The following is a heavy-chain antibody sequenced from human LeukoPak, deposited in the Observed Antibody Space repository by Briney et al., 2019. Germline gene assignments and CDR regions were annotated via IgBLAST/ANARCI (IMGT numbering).Heavy chain of an antibody. CDR3: AKEGSDDYYDSSGYFPWFDP. CDR2: ISYDGINK. J-gene: IGHJ5*02. D-gene: IGHD3-22*01. CDR1: GFTFSSYG. V-gene: IGHV3-30*18. Sequence: GGSLRLSCAASGFTFSSYGMHWGRQAPGKGLGWVAVISYDGINKYYADSVKGRFTISIDNSKKKLYLQMNSLKPEDTAVYYCAKEGSDDYYDSSGYFPWFDPWGQGTLVTVSS.